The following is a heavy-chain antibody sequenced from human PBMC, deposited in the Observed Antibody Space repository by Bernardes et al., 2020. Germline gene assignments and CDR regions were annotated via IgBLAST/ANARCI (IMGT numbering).Heavy chain of an antibody. Sequence: GGSLRLSCAASGFTFSNFAISWVRQAPGKGLEWVSAITVSGKTTYYADSVKGRFTISRDNSKNTLFLQMDRLRAEDTAVYYCAKTADPGDCWGQGTLVTVSS. V-gene: IGHV3-23*01. J-gene: IGHJ4*02. CDR1: GFTFSNFA. CDR3: AKTADPGDC. CDR2: ITVSGKTT. D-gene: IGHD6-19*01.